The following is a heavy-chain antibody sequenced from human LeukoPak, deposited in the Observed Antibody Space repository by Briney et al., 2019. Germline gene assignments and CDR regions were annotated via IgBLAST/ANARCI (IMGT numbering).Heavy chain of an antibody. V-gene: IGHV3-23*01. CDR2: ISGSGGNT. CDR1: GFTFSSYA. Sequence: PGGSLRLSCAASGFTFSSYAMSWVRQAPGKGLEWVSGISGSGGNTYYADSVKGRFTISRDNSNNTLYLQMNSLRAEDTAVYYCARDPSEVYYYDSSGYPDYWGQGTLVTVSS. D-gene: IGHD3-22*01. J-gene: IGHJ4*02. CDR3: ARDPSEVYYYDSSGYPDY.